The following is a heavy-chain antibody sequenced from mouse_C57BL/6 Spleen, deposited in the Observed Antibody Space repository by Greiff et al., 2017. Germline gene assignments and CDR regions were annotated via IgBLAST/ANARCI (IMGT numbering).Heavy chain of an antibody. V-gene: IGHV1-69*01. CDR1: GYTFTEST. J-gene: IGHJ2*01. D-gene: IGHD4-1*01. CDR2: IDPSDSYT. CDR3: ARRVANWDGNCDY. Sequence: QVQLQQSGAELVKPGASVKLSCKASGYTFTESTIHWVKQRPGQGLEWIGEIDPSDSYTNYNQKFKGKSTLTVDKSSSTAYMQLSSLTSEDSAVYYCARRVANWDGNCDYWGQGTTLTVSS.